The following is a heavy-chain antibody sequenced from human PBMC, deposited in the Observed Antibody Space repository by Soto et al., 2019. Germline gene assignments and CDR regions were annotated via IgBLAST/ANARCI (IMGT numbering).Heavy chain of an antibody. CDR1: GFTFSSYA. J-gene: IGHJ6*03. Sequence: GGSLRLSCAASGFTFSSYAMSWVRQAPGKGLEWVSAISGSGGSTYYADSVKGRFTISRDNSKNTLYLQMNSLRAEDTAVYYCAKNRRIGSSPYYMDVWGKGTTLTISS. CDR3: AKNRRIGSSPYYMDV. V-gene: IGHV3-23*01. CDR2: ISGSGGST. D-gene: IGHD6-13*01.